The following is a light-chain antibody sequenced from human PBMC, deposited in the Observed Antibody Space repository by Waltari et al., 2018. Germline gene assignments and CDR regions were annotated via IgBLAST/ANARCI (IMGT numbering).Light chain of an antibody. V-gene: IGLV1-47*01. CDR1: SSSVGSNF. Sequence: QSVLTQPPSASGTPGQEVTISCSGTSSSVGSNFVFWYQQLPGAAPNLLIFRSDRRPSGVPDRSSGSKSGTSASLVSTGLRSEDEADYYCAAWDDSLSAYVFGTGTKVTVL. CDR3: AAWDDSLSAYV. J-gene: IGLJ1*01. CDR2: RSD.